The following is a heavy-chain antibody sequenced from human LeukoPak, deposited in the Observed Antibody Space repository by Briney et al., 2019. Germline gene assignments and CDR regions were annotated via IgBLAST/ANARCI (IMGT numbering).Heavy chain of an antibody. CDR3: ARGPSRHCTNGVCYANYYYMDV. Sequence: SCKAPGYTFTGYYMHWVRQAPGKGLEWVAVISYDGSNKYYADSVKGRFTISRDNSKNTLYLQMNSLRAEDTAVYYCARGPSRHCTNGVCYANYYYMDVWGKGTTVTVSS. V-gene: IGHV3-30*04. D-gene: IGHD2-8*01. CDR2: ISYDGSNK. CDR1: GYTFTGYY. J-gene: IGHJ6*03.